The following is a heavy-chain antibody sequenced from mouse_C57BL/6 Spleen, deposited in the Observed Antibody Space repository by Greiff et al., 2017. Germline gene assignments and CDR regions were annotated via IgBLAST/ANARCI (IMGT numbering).Heavy chain of an antibody. CDR2: ISDGGSYT. D-gene: IGHD2-2*01. CDR3: ARSTMVTYWYFDV. Sequence: EVKLMESGGGLVKPGGSLQLSCAASGFTFSSYAMSWVRQTPEKRLEWVATISDGGSYTYYPDNVKGRFTISRDNAKNNLYLQMSHLKSEDTAMYYCARSTMVTYWYFDVWGTGTTVTVSS. J-gene: IGHJ1*03. CDR1: GFTFSSYA. V-gene: IGHV5-4*03.